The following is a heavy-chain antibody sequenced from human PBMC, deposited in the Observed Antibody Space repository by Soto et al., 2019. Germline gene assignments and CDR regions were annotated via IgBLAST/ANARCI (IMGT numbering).Heavy chain of an antibody. CDR1: GFTFSSYG. V-gene: IGHV3-30*18. CDR3: AKDSSGWPTYYCYGMAV. Sequence: GSLRLSCAASGFTFSSYGMRWVRQAPGKWLEWVAFISYDGSNKYYADSVKGRFTISRENSKNTMYPQMNSLRAEDTAVYYCAKDSSGWPTYYCYGMAVWGPGTTVTFSS. D-gene: IGHD6-19*01. CDR2: ISYDGSNK. J-gene: IGHJ6*01.